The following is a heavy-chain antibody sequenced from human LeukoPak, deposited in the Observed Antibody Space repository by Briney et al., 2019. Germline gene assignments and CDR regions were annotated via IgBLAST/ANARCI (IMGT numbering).Heavy chain of an antibody. D-gene: IGHD4-23*01. V-gene: IGHV3-64D*09. Sequence: GGSLRLSCSASGFTFSSYAMHWVRHAPGKGLEYVSAISSNGGSTYYADSVKGRFTISRDNSKNTLYLQMSSLRAEDTAVYYCVKDPSGGYFDYWGQGTLVTVSS. J-gene: IGHJ4*02. CDR1: GFTFSSYA. CDR3: VKDPSGGYFDY. CDR2: ISSNGGST.